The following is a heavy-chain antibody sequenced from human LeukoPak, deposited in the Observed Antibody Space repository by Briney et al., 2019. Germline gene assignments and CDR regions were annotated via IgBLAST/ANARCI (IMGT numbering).Heavy chain of an antibody. Sequence: SVKVSCKASGGTFSSYAISWVRQAPGQGLEWIGGIIPIFGTANYAQKFQGRVTITADESTSTAYMELSSLRSEDTAVYYCARDQQGVPTDIVATIHYYYGMDVWGKGTTVTVSS. D-gene: IGHD5-12*01. J-gene: IGHJ6*04. CDR3: ARDQQGVPTDIVATIHYYYGMDV. CDR2: IIPIFGTA. V-gene: IGHV1-69*13. CDR1: GGTFSSYA.